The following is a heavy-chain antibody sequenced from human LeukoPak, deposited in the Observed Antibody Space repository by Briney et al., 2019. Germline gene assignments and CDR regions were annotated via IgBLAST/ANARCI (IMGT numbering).Heavy chain of an antibody. D-gene: IGHD6-6*01. Sequence: GGSLRLSCVASGFSLSSHGMHWVRQAPGKGLEWLAFIRFDGSKAFYADSVRGRFTVSRDNSKNILYLQMNSLRTEDTAVFYCAKDRRVALYYFDSWGQGTLVTVSS. CDR3: AKDRRVALYYFDS. CDR2: IRFDGSKA. J-gene: IGHJ4*02. V-gene: IGHV3-30*02. CDR1: GFSLSSHG.